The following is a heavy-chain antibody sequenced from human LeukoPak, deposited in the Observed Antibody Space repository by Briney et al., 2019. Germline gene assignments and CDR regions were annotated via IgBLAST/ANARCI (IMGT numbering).Heavy chain of an antibody. CDR2: INPNSGGT. CDR3: ARVGIAAAGTYFQH. J-gene: IGHJ1*01. Sequence: GASVKVSCKASGYTFTGYYMHWVRQAPGQGLEWMGWINPNSGGTNYAQKFQGRVTITADKSTSTAYMELSSLRSEDTAVYYCARVGIAAAGTYFQHWGQGTLVTVSS. D-gene: IGHD6-13*01. CDR1: GYTFTGYY. V-gene: IGHV1-2*02.